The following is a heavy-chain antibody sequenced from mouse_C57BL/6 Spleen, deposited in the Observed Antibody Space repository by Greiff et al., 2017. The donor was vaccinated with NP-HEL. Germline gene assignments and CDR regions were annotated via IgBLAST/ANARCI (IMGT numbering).Heavy chain of an antibody. Sequence: VQLQQPGAELVKPGASVKMSCKASGYTFTSYWITWVKQRPGQGLEWIGDIYPGSGSTNYNEKFKSKATLTVDTSSSTAYMQLSSLTSEDSAVYYCARKGELRLLFAYWGQGTLVTVSA. CDR2: IYPGSGST. CDR1: GYTFTSYW. J-gene: IGHJ3*01. D-gene: IGHD3-2*02. CDR3: ARKGELRLLFAY. V-gene: IGHV1-55*01.